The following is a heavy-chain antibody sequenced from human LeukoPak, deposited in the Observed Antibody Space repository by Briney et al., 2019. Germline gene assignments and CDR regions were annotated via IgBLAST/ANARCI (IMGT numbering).Heavy chain of an antibody. V-gene: IGHV3-21*06. CDR2: ISSVNNDI. D-gene: IGHD6-13*01. J-gene: IGHJ3*02. Sequence: GGSLRLSCAASGFTFSSYDMNWVRQAPGKGLEWVSSISSVNNDIYYADSVKGRFTISRDNAKNSLYLQMNSLRAEDTAVYYCARDSRGAFDIWGQGTMVTVSS. CDR1: GFTFSSYD. CDR3: ARDSRGAFDI.